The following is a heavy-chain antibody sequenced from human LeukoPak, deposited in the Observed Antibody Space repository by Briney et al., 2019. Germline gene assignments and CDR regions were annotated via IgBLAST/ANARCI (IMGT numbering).Heavy chain of an antibody. CDR1: GFTFSSYG. J-gene: IGHJ4*02. V-gene: IGHV3-33*01. CDR2: IWYDRSIK. CDR3: AVGTVAGNVFDY. Sequence: GGSLRLSCEASGFTFSSYGLHWARQAPGKGLEWVAVIWYDRSIKYYGDSVKGRFTISRDNSENTLYLQMNSLRAEDTAVYYCAVGTVAGNVFDYWGQGTLVTVSS. D-gene: IGHD6-19*01.